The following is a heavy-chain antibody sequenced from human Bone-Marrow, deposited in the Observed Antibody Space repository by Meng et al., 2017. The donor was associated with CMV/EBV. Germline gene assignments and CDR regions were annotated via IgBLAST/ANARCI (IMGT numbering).Heavy chain of an antibody. CDR1: GFTFSDYY. CDR2: ISSSGSIR. CDR3: ARDFSSVLNYIDC. D-gene: IGHD2/OR15-2a*01. J-gene: IGHJ4*02. V-gene: IGHV3-11*01. Sequence: GESLKISCAASGFTFSDYYMTWIRQAPGKGLEWLSHISSSGSIRHYADSVKGRFTISRDNAKNSLYLQMNSLRAEDTAVYYCARDFSSVLNYIDCWGQGTLVTVSS.